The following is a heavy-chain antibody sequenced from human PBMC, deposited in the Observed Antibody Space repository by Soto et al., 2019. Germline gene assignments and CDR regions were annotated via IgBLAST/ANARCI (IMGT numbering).Heavy chain of an antibody. CDR3: AKDQTRSGSYPFDY. Sequence: QVQLVESGGGVIQPGRSLRLSCAASGFTFSSYGMHWVRQAPGKGLEWVAVISYDGSNKYYADSVKGRFTISRDNSKNTLYLQMNSLRAEDTAVYYCAKDQTRSGSYPFDYWGQGTLVTVSS. D-gene: IGHD1-26*01. CDR2: ISYDGSNK. J-gene: IGHJ4*02. CDR1: GFTFSSYG. V-gene: IGHV3-30*18.